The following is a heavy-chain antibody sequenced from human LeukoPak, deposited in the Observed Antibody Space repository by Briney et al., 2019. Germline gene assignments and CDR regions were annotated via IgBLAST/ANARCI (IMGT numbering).Heavy chain of an antibody. CDR3: AKGVHYDGRDWFDP. D-gene: IGHD3-22*01. Sequence: GGSLRLSCTASGFTFSSYWMSWVRQAPGKGLEWVSAISGSGGSTYYADSVKGRFTISRDNSKNTLYLQMNSQRAEDTAVYYCAKGVHYDGRDWFDPWGQGTLVTVSS. CDR1: GFTFSSYW. J-gene: IGHJ5*02. V-gene: IGHV3-23*01. CDR2: ISGSGGST.